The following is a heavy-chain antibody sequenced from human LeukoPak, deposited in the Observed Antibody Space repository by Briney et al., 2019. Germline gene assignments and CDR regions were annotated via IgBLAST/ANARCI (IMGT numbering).Heavy chain of an antibody. CDR2: ISTYNGST. D-gene: IGHD6-19*01. CDR3: ARDLEYSSGWYFDY. V-gene: IGHV1-18*04. CDR1: GYTFTSYG. Sequence: ASVKVSCKASGYTFTSYGISWVRQAPGQGLEWMGWISTYNGSTNYAQKLQGRVTMTTDTSTSTAYMELRSLRSDDTAVYYCARDLEYSSGWYFDYWGQGTLVTVSS. J-gene: IGHJ4*02.